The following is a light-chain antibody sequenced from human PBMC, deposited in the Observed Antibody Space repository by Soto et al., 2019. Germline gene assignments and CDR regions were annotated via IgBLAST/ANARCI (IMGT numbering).Light chain of an antibody. J-gene: IGLJ1*01. CDR2: TTN. Sequence: QSALTQPHSASGTPGQRVTISCSGSSSNIGTSSVHWFQQLPGTAPKLLISTTNQRPSGVPERFSGSKSGTSASLAISGLQSEDEADYYCAAWDDSLNGHVFGTVTKVTVL. V-gene: IGLV1-44*01. CDR1: SSNIGTSS. CDR3: AAWDDSLNGHV.